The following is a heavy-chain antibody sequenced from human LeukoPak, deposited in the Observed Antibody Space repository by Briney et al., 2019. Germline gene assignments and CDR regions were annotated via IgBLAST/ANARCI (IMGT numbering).Heavy chain of an antibody. Sequence: GESLKISCAGSGFTFRTYSMNWVRQAPGKGLEWVSFISSSGSSVYYVDSVKGRFTISRDNAKNSLYLQMNSLRAEDTAVYYCARDGLDMIRGVTDFWGQGTLVTVSS. CDR1: GFTFRTYS. D-gene: IGHD3-10*01. CDR2: ISSSGSSV. CDR3: ARDGLDMIRGVTDF. V-gene: IGHV3-21*01. J-gene: IGHJ4*02.